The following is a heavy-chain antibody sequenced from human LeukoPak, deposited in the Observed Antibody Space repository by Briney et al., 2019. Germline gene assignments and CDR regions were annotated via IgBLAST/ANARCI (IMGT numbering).Heavy chain of an antibody. Sequence: GGSLRLSCEASGFTFTNHWMGWIRQAPGKGPEWVANIREDGTEKKYAGSVEGRFTISRDNSKNTLYLQMNSLRAEDTAVYYCARGGSGWYGENDAFDIWGQGTMVTVSS. V-gene: IGHV3-7*04. J-gene: IGHJ3*02. CDR3: ARGGSGWYGENDAFDI. CDR1: GFTFTNHW. CDR2: IREDGTEK. D-gene: IGHD6-19*01.